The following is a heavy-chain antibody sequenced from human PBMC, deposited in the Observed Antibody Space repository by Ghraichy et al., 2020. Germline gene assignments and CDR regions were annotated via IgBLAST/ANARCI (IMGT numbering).Heavy chain of an antibody. CDR1: GYSISSAYY. D-gene: IGHD1-26*01. CDR2: VYHSGNT. V-gene: IGHV4-38-2*02. CDR3: AREGVGGTTGSYFQH. Sequence: SETLSLTCTVSGYSISSAYYWGWIRQPPGKGLEWIGSVYHSGNTYYNPSRKSRITISVDTSKNQFSLKLSSVTAADTAAYYCAREGVGGTTGSYFQHWGQGTLVTVSS. J-gene: IGHJ1*01.